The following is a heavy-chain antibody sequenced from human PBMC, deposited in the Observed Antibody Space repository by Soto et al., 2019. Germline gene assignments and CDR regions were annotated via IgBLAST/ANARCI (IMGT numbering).Heavy chain of an antibody. CDR1: GFTFSSYS. Sequence: GGSLRLSCAASGFTFSSYSMNWVRQAPGKGLEWVSYISSSSSTIYYADSVKGRFTISRDNAKNSLYLQMNSLRAEDTAVYYCARDRPYYYGSGSDAFDIWGQGTMVTVSS. J-gene: IGHJ3*02. CDR3: ARDRPYYYGSGSDAFDI. CDR2: ISSSSSTI. V-gene: IGHV3-48*01. D-gene: IGHD3-10*01.